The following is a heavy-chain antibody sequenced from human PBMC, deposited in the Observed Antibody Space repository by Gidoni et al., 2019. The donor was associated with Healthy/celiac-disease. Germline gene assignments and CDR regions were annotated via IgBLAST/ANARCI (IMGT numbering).Heavy chain of an antibody. CDR2: IYYSGST. D-gene: IGHD6-13*01. J-gene: IGHJ4*02. CDR1: GGSISSSSYY. CDR3: ASIIAAAGYPDY. Sequence: QLQLQESGPGLVKPSETLSLTCTVPGGSISSSSYYWGWIRQPPGKGLEWIGSIYYSGSTYYNRSLKSRVTISVDTSKNQFSLKLSSVTAAETAVYYCASIIAAAGYPDYWGQGTLVTVSS. V-gene: IGHV4-39*01.